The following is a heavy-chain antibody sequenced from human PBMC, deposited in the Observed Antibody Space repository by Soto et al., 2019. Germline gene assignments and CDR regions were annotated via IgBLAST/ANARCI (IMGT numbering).Heavy chain of an antibody. CDR2: SRSQSDGGTT. J-gene: IGHJ3*01. CDR3: TTPVVVGATDAFDV. D-gene: IGHD2-21*01. V-gene: IGHV3-15*01. CDR1: GFTFSKAW. Sequence: GGSLRLSCAASGFTFSKAWMSWVRQAPGKGLEWIGRSRSQSDGGTTDYAAPVKDRFIISRDDSENTLYLQINSLKTEDTAVYYCTTPVVVGATDAFDVWGQGTTVTVSS.